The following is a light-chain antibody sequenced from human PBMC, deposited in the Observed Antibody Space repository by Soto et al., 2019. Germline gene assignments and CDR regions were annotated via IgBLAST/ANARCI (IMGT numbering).Light chain of an antibody. J-gene: IGKJ1*01. V-gene: IGKV1-8*01. CDR2: AAS. Sequence: IRMTQSPASFSASTGDRVTITCRASQGISSYLAWYQQKPGKAPKLLIYAASTLQSGVPSRFSGSGSGTDFTLTISCLQSEDFATYYCQQYYSYPWTFGQGTKVEIK. CDR1: QGISSY. CDR3: QQYYSYPWT.